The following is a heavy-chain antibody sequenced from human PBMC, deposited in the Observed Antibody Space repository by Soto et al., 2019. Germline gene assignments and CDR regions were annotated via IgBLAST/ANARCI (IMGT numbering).Heavy chain of an antibody. CDR3: AIYSSGWYPLDY. D-gene: IGHD6-19*01. CDR2: IWYDGSNK. CDR1: GFTFSSYG. J-gene: IGHJ4*02. V-gene: IGHV3-33*08. Sequence: PGGSLRLSCAASGFTFSSYGMHWVRQAPGKGLEWVAVIWYDGSNKYYADSVKGRFTISRDNSKNTPYLQMNSLRAEDTAVYYCAIYSSGWYPLDYWGQGTLVTVSS.